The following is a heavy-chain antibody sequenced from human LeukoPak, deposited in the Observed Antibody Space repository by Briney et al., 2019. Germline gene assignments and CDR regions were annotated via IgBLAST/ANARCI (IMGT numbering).Heavy chain of an antibody. CDR2: MSPNSGNT. J-gene: IGHJ5*02. V-gene: IGHV1-8*03. CDR3: AREMWRYYYGSGEGWFDP. D-gene: IGHD3-10*01. CDR1: GYTFTSYD. Sequence: ASVKVSCKASGYTFTSYDINWVRQAPGQGLEWMGWMSPNSGNTGYAQKFQGRVTITRNTSISTAYMELSSLRSEDTAVYYCAREMWRYYYGSGEGWFDPWGQGTLVTVSS.